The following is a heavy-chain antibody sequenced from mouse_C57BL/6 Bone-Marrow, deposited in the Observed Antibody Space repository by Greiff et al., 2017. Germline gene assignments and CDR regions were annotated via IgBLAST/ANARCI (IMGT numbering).Heavy chain of an antibody. V-gene: IGHV1-63*01. Sequence: VQLQQSGAELVRPGTSVKMSCKASGYTFTNYWIGWAKQRPGHGLEWIGDIYPGGGYTNYNEKFKGKATLTADKSSSTAYMQFSSLTSEGSAIYYSARSVPYAMDNWGQETSVTVSS. CDR1: GYTFTNYW. CDR2: IYPGGGYT. CDR3: ARSVPYAMDN. J-gene: IGHJ4*01.